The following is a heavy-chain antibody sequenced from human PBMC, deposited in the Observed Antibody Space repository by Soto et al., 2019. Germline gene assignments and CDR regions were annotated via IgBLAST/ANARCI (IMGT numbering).Heavy chain of an antibody. J-gene: IGHJ3*01. CDR2: IYWDDDK. CDR1: GFPLTTRGVG. CDR3: AHIVITFGGVIADDAFDV. V-gene: IGHV2-5*02. D-gene: IGHD3-16*02. Sequence: SGPTLVNPTQTLTLTCTFSGFPLTTRGVGVGWIRQPPGKALEWLAVIYWDDDKRYSPSLKTRLVLTKDTPKNQVVLTMTNMDSVDTATYFCAHIVITFGGVIADDAFDVWGQGTMVTVSS.